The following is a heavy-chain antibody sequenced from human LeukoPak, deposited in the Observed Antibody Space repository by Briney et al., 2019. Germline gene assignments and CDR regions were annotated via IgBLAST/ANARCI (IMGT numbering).Heavy chain of an antibody. V-gene: IGHV3-30*04. Sequence: GGSLRLSCAASGFTFSGSAMHWVRQAPGKGLEWVAVISYDGSNKDYADSVKGRFTISRDNSKNTLYLQMYSLRTEDTAVYYCARGGWLQIQDAFDIWGQGRMVTVSS. CDR3: ARGGWLQIQDAFDI. D-gene: IGHD5-24*01. J-gene: IGHJ3*02. CDR1: GFTFSGSA. CDR2: ISYDGSNK.